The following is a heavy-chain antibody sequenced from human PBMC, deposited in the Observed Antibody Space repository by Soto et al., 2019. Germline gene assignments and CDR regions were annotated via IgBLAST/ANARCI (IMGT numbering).Heavy chain of an antibody. D-gene: IGHD3-3*01. CDR1: GFTFSNAW. V-gene: IGHV3-23*01. CDR3: AKDVYDFWSGRIIDY. CDR2: ISGNGGST. Sequence: GGSLRLSCAASGFTFSNAWMNWVRQAPGKGLEWVSAISGNGGSTYYADSVKGRFTISRDNSKNTLYLQMNSLRAEDTALYYCAKDVYDFWSGRIIDYWGQGTLVTVSS. J-gene: IGHJ4*02.